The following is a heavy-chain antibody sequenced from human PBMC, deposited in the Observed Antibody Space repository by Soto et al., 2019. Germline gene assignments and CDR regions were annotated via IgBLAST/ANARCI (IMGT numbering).Heavy chain of an antibody. CDR1: GYSFTSYW. CDR3: ARQGYYWGSGSYSPSYYYGRDV. CDR2: IYPGDSDT. J-gene: IGHJ6*02. Sequence: GESLKISCKGSGYSFTSYWIGWVRQMPGKGLEWMGIIYPGDSDTRYSPSFQGQVTISADKSISTAYLKWSSLTASDTAMYYCARQGYYWGSGSYSPSYYYGRDVWGQGTTV. D-gene: IGHD3-10*01. V-gene: IGHV5-51*01.